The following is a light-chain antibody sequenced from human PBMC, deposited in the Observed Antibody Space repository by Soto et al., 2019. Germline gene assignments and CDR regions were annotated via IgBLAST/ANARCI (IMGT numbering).Light chain of an antibody. CDR2: SNN. J-gene: IGLJ3*02. CDR3: AAWDDSLNGPL. V-gene: IGLV1-44*01. CDR1: SSNIGSNT. Sequence: QSVLNQPPSASGTPGQRVTISCSGSSSNIGSNTVNWYQQLPGTAPTLLIYSNNQRPSGVPDRFSGSKSGTSASLAVNGLQSGDEADYYCAAWDDSLNGPLFGGGTKLTVL.